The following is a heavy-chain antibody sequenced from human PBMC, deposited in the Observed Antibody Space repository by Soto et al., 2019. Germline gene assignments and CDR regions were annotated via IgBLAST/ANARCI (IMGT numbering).Heavy chain of an antibody. CDR2: ISYDGSDR. CDR3: AKDQQLTPGFGMDV. Sequence: QVQLVESGGGVVQPGRSLRLSCAASGFIFSAYGMHWARQTPGKGLEWVALISYDGSDRKYADSGRGRFTISRDNSKNTLFLQMNSLRAEDTAGYYCAKDQQLTPGFGMDVWGQGTAVTVSS. D-gene: IGHD6-13*01. CDR1: GFIFSAYG. V-gene: IGHV3-30*18. J-gene: IGHJ6*02.